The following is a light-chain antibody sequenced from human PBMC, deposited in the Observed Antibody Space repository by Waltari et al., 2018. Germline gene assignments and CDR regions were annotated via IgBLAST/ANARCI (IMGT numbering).Light chain of an antibody. J-gene: IGKJ1*01. CDR1: QSISSY. CDR2: AAS. CDR3: QQSYSTPQCT. Sequence: DIQMTQSPSSLSASVGDRVTITCRASQSISSYLNWYQQKPGKAPKLLIYAASSLQSGVPSRFSGSGSGTDFTLTISSLQPEDFATYYCQQSYSTPQCTFGQGTKVEIK. V-gene: IGKV1-39*01.